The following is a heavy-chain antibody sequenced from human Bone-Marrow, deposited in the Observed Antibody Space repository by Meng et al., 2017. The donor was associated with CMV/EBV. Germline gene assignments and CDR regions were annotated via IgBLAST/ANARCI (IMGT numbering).Heavy chain of an antibody. Sequence: ASVKVSCKASGYTFTGYYLHWVRQAPGQGFEWMGWINPNRGGTNYAQKFQGRVTMTRDTSISTADMELSRLRSDDTAVYYCAKDLVPAAVGQDAFDVWGQGTMVTVSS. J-gene: IGHJ3*01. CDR3: AKDLVPAAVGQDAFDV. V-gene: IGHV1-2*02. CDR1: GYTFTGYY. D-gene: IGHD2-2*01. CDR2: INPNRGGT.